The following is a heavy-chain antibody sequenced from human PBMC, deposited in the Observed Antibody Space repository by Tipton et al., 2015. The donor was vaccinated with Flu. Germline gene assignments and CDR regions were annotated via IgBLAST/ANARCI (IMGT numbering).Heavy chain of an antibody. J-gene: IGHJ1*01. Sequence: LRLSCTVSGGSISSYYWSWLRQPPGKGLEWIGFVSYSGITNYNPSLKGRVTMSLDASRNHFSLSLSSVTAADTAVYYCARNGGSYSYQHWGQGTLVTVS. CDR3: ARNGGSYSYQH. V-gene: IGHV4-59*13. D-gene: IGHD3-10*01. CDR1: GGSISSYY. CDR2: VSYSGIT.